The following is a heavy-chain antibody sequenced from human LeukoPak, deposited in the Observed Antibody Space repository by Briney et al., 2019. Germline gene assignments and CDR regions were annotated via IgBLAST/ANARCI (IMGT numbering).Heavy chain of an antibody. CDR3: ARHMVRGVTDY. V-gene: IGHV4-34*01. CDR1: GGSFSGYY. CDR2: INHSGST. D-gene: IGHD3-10*01. J-gene: IGHJ4*02. Sequence: PSETLSLTCAVYGGSFSGYYWSWIRQPPGKGLEWIGEINHSGSTNYNPSLKSRVTISVDTSKNQFSLKLSPVTAADTAVYYCARHMVRGVTDYWGQGTLVTVSS.